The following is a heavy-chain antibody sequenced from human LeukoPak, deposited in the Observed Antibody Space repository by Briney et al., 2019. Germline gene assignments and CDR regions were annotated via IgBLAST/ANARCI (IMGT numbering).Heavy chain of an antibody. CDR1: GGSISSSSYY. CDR3: ARGRAAGDFDY. J-gene: IGHJ4*02. D-gene: IGHD3-10*01. Sequence: PSETLSLTCTVSGGSISSSSYYWGWVRQPPGKGLEWIGSIYYSGSTYYNPSLKSRVTISVDTSKNQFSLKLSSVTAADTAVYYCARGRAAGDFDYWGQGTLVTVSP. V-gene: IGHV4-39*01. CDR2: IYYSGST.